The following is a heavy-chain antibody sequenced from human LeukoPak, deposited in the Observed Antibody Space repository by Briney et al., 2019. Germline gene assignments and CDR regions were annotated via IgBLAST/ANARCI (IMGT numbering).Heavy chain of an antibody. CDR2: IYYSGST. J-gene: IGHJ4*02. V-gene: IGHV4-39*07. CDR1: GGSISSSSYY. CDR3: ARSNYYGSGSRGLYYFDY. Sequence: PSQTLSLTCTVSGGSISSSSYYWGWIRQPPGKGLEWIGSIYYSGSTYYNPSLKSRVTISVDTSKNQFSLKLSSVTAADTAVYYCARSNYYGSGSRGLYYFDYWGQGTLVTVSS. D-gene: IGHD3-10*01.